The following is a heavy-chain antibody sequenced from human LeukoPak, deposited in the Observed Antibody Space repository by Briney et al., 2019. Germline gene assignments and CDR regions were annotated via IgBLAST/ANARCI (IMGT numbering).Heavy chain of an antibody. Sequence: SQTLSLTCAISGDSVSSNSAAWNWIRQSPSSCLELLGSTYYRSRWYNEYSLSVKSRITINPNTSKNQFSLQLNSVTPEDTAVYYCARVTEKQYLPFDSWGQGTLVTVSS. D-gene: IGHD6-19*01. CDR2: TYYRSRWYN. CDR1: GDSVSSNSAA. V-gene: IGHV6-1*01. CDR3: ARVTEKQYLPFDS. J-gene: IGHJ4*02.